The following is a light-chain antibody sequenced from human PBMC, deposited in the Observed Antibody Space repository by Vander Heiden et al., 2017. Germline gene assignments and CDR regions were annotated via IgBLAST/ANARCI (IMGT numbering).Light chain of an antibody. CDR3: QQRSNWPLT. J-gene: IGKJ3*01. CDR1: QSVSNY. V-gene: IGKV3-11*01. CDR2: GAS. Sequence: IVLIQSPATLSLSPGERATLSCMASQSVSNYLAWYQQKPGQPPRLLIYGASNRATGIPARLSGSGSGTDVTLTISRLEPEDFAVYYCQQRSNWPLTFGPGTKVDSK.